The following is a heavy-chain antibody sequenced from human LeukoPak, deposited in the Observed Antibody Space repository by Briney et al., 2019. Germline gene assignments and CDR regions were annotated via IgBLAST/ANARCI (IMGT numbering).Heavy chain of an antibody. CDR1: GFTFSSYS. CDR2: ISSSSSYI. CDR3: ATCYSSGWYDFDY. D-gene: IGHD6-19*01. V-gene: IGHV3-21*01. Sequence: GGSLRLSCAASGFTFSSYSMNWVRQAPGKGLEWVSSISSSSSYIYYADSVKGRFTISRDNAKNSLYLQTNSLRAEDTAVYYCATCYSSGWYDFDYWGQGTLVTVSS. J-gene: IGHJ4*02.